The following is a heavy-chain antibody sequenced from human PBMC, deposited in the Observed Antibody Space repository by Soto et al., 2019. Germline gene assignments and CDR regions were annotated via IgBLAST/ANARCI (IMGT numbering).Heavy chain of an antibody. CDR2: INAGNGNT. V-gene: IGHV1-3*05. Sequence: QVQLVQSGAEEKKPGASVKVSCKASGYTFTSYAMHWVRQAPGQRLEWMGWINAGNGNTKYSQKFQGRVTITRDTSASTAYMELSSLRSEDTAVYYCAREQGSGYYYWFDPWGQGTLVTVSS. CDR1: GYTFTSYA. D-gene: IGHD3-22*01. CDR3: AREQGSGYYYWFDP. J-gene: IGHJ5*02.